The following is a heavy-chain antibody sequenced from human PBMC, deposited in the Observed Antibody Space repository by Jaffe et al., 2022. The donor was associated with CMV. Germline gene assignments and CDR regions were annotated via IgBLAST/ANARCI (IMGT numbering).Heavy chain of an antibody. CDR2: ISSSGSTI. D-gene: IGHD3-10*01. V-gene: IGHV3-11*01. CDR3: ARASTMVRGVIIHEYYYYGMDV. Sequence: QVQLVESGGGLVKPGGSLRLSCAASGFTFSDYYMSWIRQAPGKGLEWVSYISSSGSTIYYADSVKGRFTISRDNAKNSLYLQMNSLRAEDTAVYYCARASTMVRGVIIHEYYYYGMDVWGQGTTVTVSS. J-gene: IGHJ6*02. CDR1: GFTFSDYY.